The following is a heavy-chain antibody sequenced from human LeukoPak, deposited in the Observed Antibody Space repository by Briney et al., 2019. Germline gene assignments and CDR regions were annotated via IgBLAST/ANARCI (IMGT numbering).Heavy chain of an antibody. CDR3: ARDRSNWNARYFQH. CDR2: INPSGGST. D-gene: IGHD1-1*01. Sequence: ASVKVSCKASGYTFTSYYMHWVRQAPGQGLERMGIINPSGGSTTYAQKFQGRITMTRDTSTSTVYMDLSSLRSEDTAVYYCARDRSNWNARYFQHWGQGTLVTVSS. V-gene: IGHV1-46*01. J-gene: IGHJ1*01. CDR1: GYTFTSYY.